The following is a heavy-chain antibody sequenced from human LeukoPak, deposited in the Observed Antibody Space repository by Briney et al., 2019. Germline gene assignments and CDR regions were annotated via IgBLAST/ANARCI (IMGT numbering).Heavy chain of an antibody. CDR1: GFTFGDYA. Sequence: GGSLRLSCTASGFTFGDYAMSWFRQAPGKGLEWVGFIRSKAYGGTTEYAASVKGRFTTSRDDSKSIAYLQMNSLKTEDTAVYYCTRAARDDYGAHFDYWGQGTLVTVSS. D-gene: IGHD4-17*01. CDR2: IRSKAYGGTT. J-gene: IGHJ4*02. CDR3: TRAARDDYGAHFDY. V-gene: IGHV3-49*03.